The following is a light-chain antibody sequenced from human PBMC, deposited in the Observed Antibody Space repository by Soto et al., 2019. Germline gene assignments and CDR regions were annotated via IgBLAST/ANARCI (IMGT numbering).Light chain of an antibody. CDR1: QSITTY. CDR3: QQSYSTPYT. Sequence: DIQMTQSPSSLSASIGDRVTINCRASQSITTYVNWYQQKPGKAPNLLLHAAFSLQSGVPSRVSGSGSGTDFTLTISSLQPEDFATYYWQQSYSTPYTFGQGTKLEI. CDR2: AAF. V-gene: IGKV1-39*01. J-gene: IGKJ2*01.